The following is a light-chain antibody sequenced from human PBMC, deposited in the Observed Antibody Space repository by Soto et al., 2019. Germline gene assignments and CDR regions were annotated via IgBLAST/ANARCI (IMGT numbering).Light chain of an antibody. V-gene: IGKV1-27*01. Sequence: DIPMTQSPSSLSASLGDRVTITCRASQDIRNYLVWYQQQPGKPPKLLIYAASTLQSGVPSRFSGSGSGTDFTLTIRSLQPEDVATYFCQEYNSVSYTFGQGTKLEIK. J-gene: IGKJ2*01. CDR3: QEYNSVSYT. CDR1: QDIRNY. CDR2: AAS.